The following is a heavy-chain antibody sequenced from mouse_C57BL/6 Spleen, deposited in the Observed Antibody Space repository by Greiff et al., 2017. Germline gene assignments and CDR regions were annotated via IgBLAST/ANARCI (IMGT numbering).Heavy chain of an antibody. Sequence: VQLVESGAELVRPGASVTLSCKASGYTFTDYEMHWVKQTPVHGLEWIGALDPETGGTAYNQKFKGKAILTADKSSSTAYMELRSLTSEDSAVYYCTRKSGYWGQGTTLTVSS. CDR1: GYTFTDYE. V-gene: IGHV1-15*01. J-gene: IGHJ2*01. CDR3: TRKSGY. CDR2: LDPETGGT.